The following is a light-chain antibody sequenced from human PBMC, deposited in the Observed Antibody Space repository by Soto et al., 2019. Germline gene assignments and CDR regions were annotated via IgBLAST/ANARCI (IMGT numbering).Light chain of an antibody. CDR3: QQYNSYPYT. J-gene: IGKJ2*01. CDR1: QAIRND. CDR2: GAS. V-gene: IGKV1-17*01. Sequence: IQMTQSPSSLSASVGDRVTISCRASQAIRNDLGWYQQKPGKAPNLLIYGASSLESGVPSRFSGSGSGTEFTLTISSLQPDDFATYYCQQYNSYPYTFGQGTKLEIK.